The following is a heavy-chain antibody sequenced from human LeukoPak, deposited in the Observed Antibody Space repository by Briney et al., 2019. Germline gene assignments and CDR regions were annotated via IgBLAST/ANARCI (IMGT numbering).Heavy chain of an antibody. V-gene: IGHV1-2*02. D-gene: IGHD4-11*01. CDR1: GYTFTGYY. Sequence: ASVKVSCKASGYTFTGYYMHWVRQAAGQGLEWMGWINPNSGGTNYAQKFQGRVTMTRDTSISTAYMELSRLRSDDTAVYYCANEPTRANWFDTWGQGTLVTVSS. CDR3: ANEPTRANWFDT. J-gene: IGHJ5*02. CDR2: INPNSGGT.